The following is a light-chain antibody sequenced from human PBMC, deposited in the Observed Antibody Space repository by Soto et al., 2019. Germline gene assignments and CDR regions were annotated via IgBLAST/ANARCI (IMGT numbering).Light chain of an antibody. J-gene: IGKJ5*01. CDR1: ESIARH. V-gene: IGKV1-39*01. Sequence: DFQMTQSPSSLSASVGDRVTITCRASESIARHLNWYQQKPGKAPKLLIYAASSLQNGVPSRFRGGGSGNDFPLTISNLQPEDFATYYCQQSYSTLSITFGQGTRLEIQ. CDR3: QQSYSTLSIT. CDR2: AAS.